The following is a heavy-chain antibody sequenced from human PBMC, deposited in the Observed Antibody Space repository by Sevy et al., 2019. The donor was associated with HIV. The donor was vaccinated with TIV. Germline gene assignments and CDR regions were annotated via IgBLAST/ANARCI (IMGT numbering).Heavy chain of an antibody. D-gene: IGHD1-26*01. CDR1: GFTFSSYA. CDR3: ARDPARELLRIYFDY. V-gene: IGHV3-30*04. J-gene: IGHJ4*02. Sequence: GESLKISCAASGFTFSSYAMHWVRQAPGKGLEWVAVISYDGSNKYYADSVKGRFTISRDNSKNTLYLQMNSLRAEDTAVYYCARDPARELLRIYFDYWGQGTLVTVSS. CDR2: ISYDGSNK.